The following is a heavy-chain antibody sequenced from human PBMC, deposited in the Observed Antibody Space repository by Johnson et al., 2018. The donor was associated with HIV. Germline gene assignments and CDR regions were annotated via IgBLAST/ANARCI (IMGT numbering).Heavy chain of an antibody. CDR3: ARTLVRGGDI. J-gene: IGHJ3*02. Sequence: EVQLVESGGGLVQPGGSLRLSCVASGFIFRNYWMHWVRQTPGKGLVWVARIYSDGSSTSYADSVKGRFTISRDNAKNTLYLQMNSLRAEDTALYYCARTLVRGGDIWGQGTMVTVSS. D-gene: IGHD6-6*01. CDR2: IYSDGSST. V-gene: IGHV3-74*01. CDR1: GFIFRNYW.